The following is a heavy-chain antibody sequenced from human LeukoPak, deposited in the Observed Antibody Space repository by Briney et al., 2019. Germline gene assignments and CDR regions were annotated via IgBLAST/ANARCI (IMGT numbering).Heavy chain of an antibody. V-gene: IGHV1-18*01. D-gene: IGHD3-22*01. CDR3: ARDLRDYYDSSGYYSPFDY. Sequence: ASVKVSCKASGYTFTSYGISWVRQAPGQGLEWMGGISAYNGNTNYAQKLQGRVTMTADTSTSTAYMELRSLRSDDTAVYYCARDLRDYYDSSGYYSPFDYWGQGTLVTVSS. CDR1: GYTFTSYG. J-gene: IGHJ4*02. CDR2: ISAYNGNT.